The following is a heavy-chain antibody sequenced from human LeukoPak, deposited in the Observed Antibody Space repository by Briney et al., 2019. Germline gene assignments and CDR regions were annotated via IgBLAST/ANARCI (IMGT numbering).Heavy chain of an antibody. CDR1: GYTFTSYG. CDR3: AREPSISNYYYYGMDV. J-gene: IGHJ6*02. Sequence: ASVKVSCKASGYTFTSYGISWVRQAPGQGLEWMGWISAYNGNTNYAQKLQGRVTMTTDTSTSTAYMELRSLRSDDTAVYYCAREPSISNYYYYGMDVWGQGTTVTVSS. D-gene: IGHD4-11*01. CDR2: ISAYNGNT. V-gene: IGHV1-18*01.